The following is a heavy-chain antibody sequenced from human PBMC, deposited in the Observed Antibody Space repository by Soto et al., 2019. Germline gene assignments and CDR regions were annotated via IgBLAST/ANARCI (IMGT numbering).Heavy chain of an antibody. CDR2: ISADGGRT. J-gene: IGHJ4*02. CDR1: GYTFTTYY. V-gene: IGHV1-46*01. CDR3: ATRDPRHY. Sequence: QVQLVQSGAEVKKPGASVKVSCKASGYTFTTYYMHWVRQAPGQGLEWMGIISADGGRTSYAQKFQGRATMTRDTSTRTVYMELGSLRSEDTAEYYCATRDPRHYWGQGTLVTVSS.